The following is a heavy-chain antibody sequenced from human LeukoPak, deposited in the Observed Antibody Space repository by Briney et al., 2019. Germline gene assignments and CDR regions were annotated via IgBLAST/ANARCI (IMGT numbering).Heavy chain of an antibody. CDR3: ARSERDSSSWYGGYYFDY. CDR2: ISAYNGNT. V-gene: IGHV1-18*01. Sequence: ASVKVSCKASGFTFTNYGISWVRQAPGQGLEWMGWISAYNGNTNYAQKLQGRVTMTTDTSTSTAYMELRSLRSDDTAVYYCARSERDSSSWYGGYYFDYWGQGTLVTVSS. J-gene: IGHJ4*02. CDR1: GFTFTNYG. D-gene: IGHD6-13*01.